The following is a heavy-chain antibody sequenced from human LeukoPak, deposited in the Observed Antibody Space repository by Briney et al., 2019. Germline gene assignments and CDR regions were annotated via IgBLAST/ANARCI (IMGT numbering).Heavy chain of an antibody. CDR2: ISWNSGSI. J-gene: IGHJ4*02. CDR1: GFTFDDYA. V-gene: IGHV3-9*01. CDR3: ASAGGLYSNYAPGSFDY. Sequence: GRSLRLSCAASGFTFDDYAMHWVRQAPGKGLEWVSGISWNSGSIGYADSVKGRFTISRDNAKNSLYLQMNSLRAEDTAVYYCASAGGLYSNYAPGSFDYWGQGTLVTVSS. D-gene: IGHD4-11*01.